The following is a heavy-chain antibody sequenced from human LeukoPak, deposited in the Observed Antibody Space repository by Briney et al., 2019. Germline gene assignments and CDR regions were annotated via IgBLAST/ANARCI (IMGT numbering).Heavy chain of an antibody. CDR3: ARDRGDYGDYVPGY. V-gene: IGHV3-7*01. D-gene: IGHD4-17*01. Sequence: GGSLRFSCAASGFTFSSYSMNWVRQAPGKGLEWVANIKQDGSEKYYVDSVKGRFTISRDNAKNSLYLQMNSLRAEDTAVYYCARDRGDYGDYVPGYWGQGTLVTVSS. J-gene: IGHJ4*02. CDR1: GFTFSSYS. CDR2: IKQDGSEK.